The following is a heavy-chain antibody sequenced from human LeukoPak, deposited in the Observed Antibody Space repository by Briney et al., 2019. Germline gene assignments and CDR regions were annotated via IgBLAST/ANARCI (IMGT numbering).Heavy chain of an antibody. CDR3: ARDPRGFYYDSSGYYYDNWFDP. V-gene: IGHV3-21*01. J-gene: IGHJ5*02. D-gene: IGHD3-22*01. CDR2: ISSSSSYI. CDR1: GFTFSSYS. Sequence: GGSLRLSCTASGFTFSSYSMNWVRQAPGKGLEWVSSISSSSSYIYYADSVKGRFTISRDNAKNSLYLQMNSLRAEDTAVYYCARDPRGFYYDSSGYYYDNWFDPWGQGTLVTVSS.